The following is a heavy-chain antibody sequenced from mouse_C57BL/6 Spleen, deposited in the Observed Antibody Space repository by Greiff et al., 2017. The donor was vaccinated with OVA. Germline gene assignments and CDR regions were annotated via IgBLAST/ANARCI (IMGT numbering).Heavy chain of an antibody. Sequence: QVQLQQSGAELAKPGASVKLSCKASGYTFTSYWMHWVKQRPGQGLEWIGYINPSSGYTKYNQKFKDKAILTADKSSSTAYMQLSSLTYEDSAVYYCAKSGYGADWYFDVWGTGTTVTVSS. D-gene: IGHD1-1*02. CDR2: INPSSGYT. J-gene: IGHJ1*03. V-gene: IGHV1-7*01. CDR1: GYTFTSYW. CDR3: AKSGYGADWYFDV.